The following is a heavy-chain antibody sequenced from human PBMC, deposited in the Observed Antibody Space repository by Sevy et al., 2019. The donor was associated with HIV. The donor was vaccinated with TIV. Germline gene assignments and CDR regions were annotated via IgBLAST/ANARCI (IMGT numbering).Heavy chain of an antibody. Sequence: ASVKVSCKASGGTFSSYAISWVRQAPGQGLEWMGGIFPIFGTANYAQKFQGRVTITADESTGTAYMELSSLRSEDTAGYYCARAGVRDGGNPSDLGYWGQGTLVTVSS. V-gene: IGHV1-69*13. J-gene: IGHJ4*02. CDR1: GGTFSSYA. CDR3: ARAGVRDGGNPSDLGY. CDR2: IFPIFGTA. D-gene: IGHD2-15*01.